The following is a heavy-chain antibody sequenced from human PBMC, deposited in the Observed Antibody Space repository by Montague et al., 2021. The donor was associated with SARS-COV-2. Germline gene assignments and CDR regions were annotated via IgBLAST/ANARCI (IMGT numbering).Heavy chain of an antibody. V-gene: IGHV4-39*01. CDR2: KYYSGST. Sequence: SETLSLTCTVSGASISSRSYYWGWLRQPPGKGLEWIGFKYYSGSTYYNPTLKSRVTISVATSKNQFSLKLSSVTAADTAVYYCATVPSSITIFGVVQGYYFGDWGQGTLVTVSS. J-gene: IGHJ4*02. D-gene: IGHD3-3*01. CDR1: GASISSRSYY. CDR3: ATVPSSITIFGVVQGYYFGD.